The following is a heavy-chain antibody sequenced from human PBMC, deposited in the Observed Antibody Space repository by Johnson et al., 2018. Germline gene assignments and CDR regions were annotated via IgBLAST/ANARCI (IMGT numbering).Heavy chain of an antibody. J-gene: IGHJ3*02. V-gene: IGHV3-33*01. Sequence: QVQLVQSGGGVVQPGTSLRLSCAASGFTFTNYGVHWVRQAPGKGLEWVAVIWPYGGTKYNEDSVNGRFSISSDNSKTTVYLQMNSLRAGETAVYYCERDFFSSGSIWADAFDIWGQGTMVAVSS. CDR3: ERDFFSSGSIWADAFDI. CDR1: GFTFTNYG. CDR2: IWPYGGTK. D-gene: IGHD3-22*01.